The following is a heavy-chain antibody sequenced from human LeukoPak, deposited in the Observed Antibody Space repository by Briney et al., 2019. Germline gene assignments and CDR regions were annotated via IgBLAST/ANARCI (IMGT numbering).Heavy chain of an antibody. CDR3: ARARCTNGVCYRYYFDY. V-gene: IGHV4-39*07. D-gene: IGHD2-8*01. J-gene: IGHJ4*02. Sequence: PSETLSLTCTVSGGSISSSSYYWGWIRQPPGKGLEWIGSIYYSGSTYYNPSLKSRVTISVDTSKNQFSLKLSSVTAADTAVYCCARARCTNGVCYRYYFDYWGQGTLVTVSS. CDR1: GGSISSSSYY. CDR2: IYYSGST.